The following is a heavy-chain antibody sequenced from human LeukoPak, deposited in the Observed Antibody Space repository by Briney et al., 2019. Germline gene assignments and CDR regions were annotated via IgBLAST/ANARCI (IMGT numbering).Heavy chain of an antibody. V-gene: IGHV3-33*01. Sequence: GGSLRLSCAVSGFGFSSYGMHWVRQAPGKGLEWVAVIWYDGSNENYADSVKGRFTISRDNSKNTLYLQMNSLRAEDTAVYFCARGSNSGYSIDYWGQGTLATVSS. CDR2: IWYDGSNE. J-gene: IGHJ4*02. CDR1: GFGFSSYG. D-gene: IGHD3-22*01. CDR3: ARGSNSGYSIDY.